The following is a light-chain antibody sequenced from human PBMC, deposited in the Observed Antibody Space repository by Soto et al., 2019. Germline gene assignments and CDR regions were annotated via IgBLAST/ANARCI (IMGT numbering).Light chain of an antibody. CDR2: GAS. J-gene: IGKJ4*01. CDR1: QSVGSN. CDR3: QQYGSSLT. Sequence: EVVMTQSPVTLSVSPGERATLSCRASQSVGSNFAWYQQKPGQAPRLLIYGASTRATGIPARFSGSGSGTDFTLTISRLEPEDFAVYYCQQYGSSLTFGGGTKVDIK. V-gene: IGKV3-20*01.